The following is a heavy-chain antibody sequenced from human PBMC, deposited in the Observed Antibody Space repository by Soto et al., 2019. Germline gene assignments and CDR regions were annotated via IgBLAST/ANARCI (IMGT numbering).Heavy chain of an antibody. CDR1: GYTFTLYA. V-gene: IGHV1-3*01. D-gene: IGHD4-17*01. Sequence: QVQLVQSGAEVKKPGASVKVSCKASGYTFTLYAMHWVRQAPGQRLEWMGWINAGNGNTKYSQKFQGRVTITRDTNASTAYMELSSLRSEDTAVYSCARDNEDGDPQGDYYYYMAGWGKGSTVT. J-gene: IGHJ6*03. CDR3: ARDNEDGDPQGDYYYYMAG. CDR2: INAGNGNT.